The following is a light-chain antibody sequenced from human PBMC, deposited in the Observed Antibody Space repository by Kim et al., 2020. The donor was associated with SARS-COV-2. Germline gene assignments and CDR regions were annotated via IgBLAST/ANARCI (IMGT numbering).Light chain of an antibody. V-gene: IGLV3-21*04. CDR2: YDS. J-gene: IGLJ3*02. CDR1: NIGGKS. CDR3: QVWDTTSDHPMV. Sequence: SYELTQPPSVSVAPGKTANITWGGYNIGGKSVHWYQQKPGQAPVLAINYDSDRPSGIPERFSGSNSGNTATLTISRVDAGDEADYYCQVWDTTSDHPMVFGGGTQLSVL.